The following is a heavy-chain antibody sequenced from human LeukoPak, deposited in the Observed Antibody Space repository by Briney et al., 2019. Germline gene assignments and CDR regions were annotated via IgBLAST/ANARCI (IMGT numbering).Heavy chain of an antibody. V-gene: IGHV1-3*03. CDR3: ARDRGQQVILYYFDY. Sequence: ASVKVSCKASGYTFTSYAIHWVRQAPGQRLEWMGWINAGNGNTKYSQEFQGRVTITRDTSASTAYMELSSLRSEDMAVYFCARDRGQQVILYYFDYWGQGTLVTVSS. D-gene: IGHD1-1*01. J-gene: IGHJ4*02. CDR1: GYTFTSYA. CDR2: INAGNGNT.